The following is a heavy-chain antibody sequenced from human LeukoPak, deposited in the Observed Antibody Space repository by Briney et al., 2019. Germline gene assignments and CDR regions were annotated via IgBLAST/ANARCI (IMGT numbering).Heavy chain of an antibody. CDR3: AILAAADRRLYYYYYMDV. V-gene: IGHV1-69*13. CDR2: IIPIFGTA. J-gene: IGHJ6*03. D-gene: IGHD6-13*01. Sequence: SVKVSCKASGGTFSSYAISWVRQAPGQGLEWMGGIIPIFGTANYAQKFQGRVTITADESTSTAYMELSSLRSEDTAVYYCAILAAADRRLYYYYYMDVWGKGTTDTVSS. CDR1: GGTFSSYA.